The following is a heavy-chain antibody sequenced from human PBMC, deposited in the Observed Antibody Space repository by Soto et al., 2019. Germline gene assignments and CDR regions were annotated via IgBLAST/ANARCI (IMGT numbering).Heavy chain of an antibody. D-gene: IGHD3-22*01. CDR1: GFTFSSYW. Sequence: GGSLRLSCAASGFTFSSYWMSWVRQAPGKGLEWVANIKQDGSEKYYVDSVKGRFTISRDNAKNSLYLQMNSLRAEDTAVYYCARVGITMIVVAFDYWGQGTLVTVSS. CDR3: ARVGITMIVVAFDY. CDR2: IKQDGSEK. V-gene: IGHV3-7*01. J-gene: IGHJ4*02.